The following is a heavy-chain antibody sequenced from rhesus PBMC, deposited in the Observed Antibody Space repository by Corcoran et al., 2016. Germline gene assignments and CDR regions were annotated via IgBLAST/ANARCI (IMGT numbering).Heavy chain of an antibody. CDR1: GLCFRAYY. V-gene: IGHV3-116*02. CDR2: IRSKADGGTT. Sequence: EVRLVASGGGFVQAGGCLGPARSASGLCFRAYYMGWVRQAPGKGPEWVGFIRSKADGGTTEYAASVKGRFTISRDGAKSIASLQMNSLKTEDTAVYYCTRGSSSDYWGQGVLVTVSS. J-gene: IGHJ4*01. CDR3: TRGSSSDY. D-gene: IGHD4-29*01.